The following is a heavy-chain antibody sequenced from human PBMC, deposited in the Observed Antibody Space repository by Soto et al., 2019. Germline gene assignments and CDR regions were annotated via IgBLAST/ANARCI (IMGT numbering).Heavy chain of an antibody. D-gene: IGHD2-15*01. V-gene: IGHV3-23*01. J-gene: IGHJ4*02. Sequence: GGSLRLSCAASGFTFSSYAMSWVRQAPGKGLEWVSAISGSGGSTYYADSVKGRFTISRDNSKNTLYLQMNSLRAKDTAVYYCAKDGVYSLYYFDYWGQGTLVTVSS. CDR3: AKDGVYSLYYFDY. CDR2: ISGSGGST. CDR1: GFTFSSYA.